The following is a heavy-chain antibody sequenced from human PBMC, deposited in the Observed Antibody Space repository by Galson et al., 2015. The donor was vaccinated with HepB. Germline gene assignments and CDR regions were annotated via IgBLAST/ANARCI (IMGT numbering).Heavy chain of an antibody. CDR3: ARESGDYGDSGAFDI. D-gene: IGHD4-17*01. Sequence: SLRLSCAASGFTFSSYSMNWVRQAPGKGLEWVSSISSSSSYIYYADSVKGRFTISRDNAKNSLYLQMNSLRAEDTAVYYCARESGDYGDSGAFDIWGQGTMVTVS. CDR2: ISSSSSYI. J-gene: IGHJ3*02. CDR1: GFTFSSYS. V-gene: IGHV3-21*01.